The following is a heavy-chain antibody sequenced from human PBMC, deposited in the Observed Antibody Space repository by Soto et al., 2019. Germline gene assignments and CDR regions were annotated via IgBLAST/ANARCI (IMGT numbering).Heavy chain of an antibody. J-gene: IGHJ4*02. V-gene: IGHV3-15*07. CDR1: GFTFSNAW. Sequence: EVQLVESGGGLVKPGGSLRLSCAASGFTFSNAWMNWVRQXXXXXXEWVGRIKRKTDGGTTDYAARVKGRFTISRDDSKNTLYLQMNSLKTXDTAVYYCTTAGSGWPLDYWGQGTLVTVSS. CDR2: IKRKTDGGTT. D-gene: IGHD6-19*01. CDR3: TTAGSGWPLDY.